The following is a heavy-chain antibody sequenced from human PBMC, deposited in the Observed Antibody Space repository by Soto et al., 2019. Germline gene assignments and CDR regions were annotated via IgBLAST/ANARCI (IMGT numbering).Heavy chain of an antibody. CDR3: VRGKVAAGFDY. Sequence: PGGSLRLSCVSSEFTFTHYCMHWVRQAPGKGLVWVSRISSDGTTTNYADSVKGRFTISRDNAKNTLYLQMTSLRVEDRAIYYCVRGKVAAGFDYWGQGALVTVSS. CDR1: EFTFTHYC. J-gene: IGHJ4*02. D-gene: IGHD6-13*01. CDR2: ISSDGTTT. V-gene: IGHV3-74*01.